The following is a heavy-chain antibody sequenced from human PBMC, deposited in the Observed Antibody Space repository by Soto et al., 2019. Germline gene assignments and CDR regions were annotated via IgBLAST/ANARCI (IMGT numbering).Heavy chain of an antibody. V-gene: IGHV4-31*03. CDR3: ARDLAASIEYAGLDP. D-gene: IGHD3-16*01. J-gene: IGHJ5*02. CDR1: GGSISSGGYY. CDR2: IYYSGST. Sequence: KTSETLSLTCTVSGGSISSGGYYWSWIRQHPGKGLEWIGYIYYSGSTYYNPSLKSRVTISVDTSKNQFSLKLSSVTAADTAVYYCARDLAASIEYAGLDPWGQGPPVPVSS.